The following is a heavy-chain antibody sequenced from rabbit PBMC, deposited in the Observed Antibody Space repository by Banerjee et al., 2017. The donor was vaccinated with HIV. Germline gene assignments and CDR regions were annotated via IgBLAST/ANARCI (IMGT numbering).Heavy chain of an antibody. CDR2: IYTGSSGST. D-gene: IGHD2-1*01. CDR3: AREVYGDNNFYL. V-gene: IGHV1S40*01. CDR1: GIDFSSGYD. Sequence: QQLVESGGGLVKPGASQTLTCKASGIDFSSGYDMCWVRQAPGKGLECIACIYTGSSGSTYYASWAKGRFTISKTSSTTVTLQMTSLTAADTATYFCAREVYGDNNFYLWGPGTLVTVS. J-gene: IGHJ4*01.